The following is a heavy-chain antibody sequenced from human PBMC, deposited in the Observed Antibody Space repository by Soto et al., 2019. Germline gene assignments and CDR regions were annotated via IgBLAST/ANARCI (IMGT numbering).Heavy chain of an antibody. CDR2: IYYSGGT. CDR3: ASENSYNSDYYYYFDS. J-gene: IGHJ4*02. Sequence: PSETLSLTCTVSGGSISSSSYAWAWIRQPPGKGLEWIGSIYYSGGTDYSPSLKSRVTISVDMSKNQFSLKVRSVTAADTAVYYCASENSYNSDYYYYFDSWGQGTLVTVSS. V-gene: IGHV4-39*01. D-gene: IGHD4-4*01. CDR1: GGSISSSSYA.